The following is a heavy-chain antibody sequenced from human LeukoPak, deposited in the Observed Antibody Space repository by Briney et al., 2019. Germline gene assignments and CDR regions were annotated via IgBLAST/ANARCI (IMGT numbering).Heavy chain of an antibody. CDR3: ARAGRRTGAFDI. J-gene: IGHJ3*02. CDR1: GYTFTNYY. V-gene: IGHV1-46*01. Sequence: ASVKVSCKASGYTFTNYYMHWVRQAPGQGLQWMGIINPSGGITSYAQKFQGRVITTRDTSTSTVYMELSSLRSEDTAVYHCARAGRRTGAFDIWGQGTMVTVSS. CDR2: INPSGGIT. D-gene: IGHD1-14*01.